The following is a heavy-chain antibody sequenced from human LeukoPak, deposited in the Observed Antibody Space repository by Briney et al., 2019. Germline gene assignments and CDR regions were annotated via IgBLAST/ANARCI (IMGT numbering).Heavy chain of an antibody. CDR2: ISTSSSYI. CDR3: ARDPYNGAYSEGYYYYYMDV. J-gene: IGHJ6*03. V-gene: IGHV3-21*01. CDR1: GFTFSSYS. D-gene: IGHD1-1*01. Sequence: GGSLRLSCAASGFTFSSYSMNWVRQAPGKGLEWVSSISTSSSYIYYADSVKGRFTIFRDNAKNSLYLQMNSLRVEDTAIYYCARDPYNGAYSEGYYYYYMDVWGKGTTVTVSS.